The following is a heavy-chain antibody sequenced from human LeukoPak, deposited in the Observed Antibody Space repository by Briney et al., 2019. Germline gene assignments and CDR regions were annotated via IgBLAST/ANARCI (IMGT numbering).Heavy chain of an antibody. CDR1: RFTFSNYA. CDR3: AKAVVVVAATPIDY. D-gene: IGHD2-15*01. CDR2: ISGSGAST. V-gene: IGHV3-23*01. J-gene: IGHJ4*02. Sequence: GGSLRLSCGASRFTFSNYAMSWVRQAPGKGLEWVSAISGSGASTYYADSVKGRFTISRDNSKNTLYLQMNSLRAEDTALYYCAKAVVVVAATPIDYWGQGTLVTVSS.